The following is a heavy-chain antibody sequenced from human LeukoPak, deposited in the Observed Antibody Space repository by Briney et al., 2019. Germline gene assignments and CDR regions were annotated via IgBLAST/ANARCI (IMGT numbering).Heavy chain of an antibody. V-gene: IGHV3-74*01. J-gene: IGHJ4*02. CDR3: AKDPRRYSRTGGYFDY. CDR2: INSDGSST. Sequence: PGGSLRLSCAASGFTFSSYWMHWVRQAPGKGLVWVSRINSDGSSTSYADSVKGRFTISRDNSKNTLYLQMISLRTEDTAVYYCAKDPRRYSRTGGYFDYWGQGTLVTVSS. D-gene: IGHD6-13*01. CDR1: GFTFSSYW.